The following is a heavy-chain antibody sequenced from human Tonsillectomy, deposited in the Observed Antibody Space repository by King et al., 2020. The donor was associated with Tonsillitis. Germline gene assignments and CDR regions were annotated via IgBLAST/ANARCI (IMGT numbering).Heavy chain of an antibody. J-gene: IGHJ4*02. CDR2: TYYRSKWYN. D-gene: IGHD3-9*01. V-gene: IGHV6-1*01. CDR3: ARASAPTILAAYYFDS. Sequence: VQLPQSGPGLVKPSQTLSLHCAISGDSVSSNSAAWHWIRQSPSRGLEWLGRTYYRSKWYNDYAVSVKSRITINQDTSKNQFSLQLNSVTPEDTDVYYSARASAPTILAAYYFDSGGQGTLVTVSS. CDR1: GDSVSSNSAA.